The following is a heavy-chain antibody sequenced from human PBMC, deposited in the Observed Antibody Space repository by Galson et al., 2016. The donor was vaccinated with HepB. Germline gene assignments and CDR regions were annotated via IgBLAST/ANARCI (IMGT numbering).Heavy chain of an antibody. V-gene: IGHV3-23*01. CDR3: GKHGGFDD. Sequence: SLRLSCAASGFSFSTAGMSWVRQTPGRGLEWVSGTTGSGTTTHYADSVKGRFTISRDNSKNTLYLYMNSLSAGDTAVYYCGKHGGFDDWGQGALATVSS. D-gene: IGHD3-16*01. CDR1: GFSFSTAG. CDR2: TTGSGTTT. J-gene: IGHJ4*02.